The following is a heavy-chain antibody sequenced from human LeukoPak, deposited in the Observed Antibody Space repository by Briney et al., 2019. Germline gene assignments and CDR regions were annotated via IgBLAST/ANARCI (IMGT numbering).Heavy chain of an antibody. CDR1: GFAFSSYD. CDR3: ARGGVGGSSSEAPPTYYYYYGMDV. Sequence: PGGSLRLSCAASGFAFSSYDMHWVRQATGKGLEWVSAIGTAGDPYYPGSVKGRFIISRENAKNSLYLQMNSLRAGDTAVYYCARGGVGGSSSEAPPTYYYYYGMDVWGQGTTVTVSS. V-gene: IGHV3-13*05. D-gene: IGHD6-6*01. J-gene: IGHJ6*02. CDR2: IGTAGDP.